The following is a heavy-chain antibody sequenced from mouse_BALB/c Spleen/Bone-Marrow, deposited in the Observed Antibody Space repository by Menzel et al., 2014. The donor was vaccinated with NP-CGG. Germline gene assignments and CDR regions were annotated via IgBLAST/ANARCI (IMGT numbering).Heavy chain of an antibody. CDR2: ISYDGSN. J-gene: IGHJ1*01. CDR1: GYSITSGYY. Sequence: EVKLVESGPGLVKPSQSLSLTCSVTGYSITSGYYWNWIRQSPGNKLEWMGYISYDGSNNYNPSLKNRISITRDTSKNQFFLKLNSVTTEDTATYYCAKLLYWYFDVWGAGTTVTVSS. V-gene: IGHV3-6*02. CDR3: AKLLYWYFDV.